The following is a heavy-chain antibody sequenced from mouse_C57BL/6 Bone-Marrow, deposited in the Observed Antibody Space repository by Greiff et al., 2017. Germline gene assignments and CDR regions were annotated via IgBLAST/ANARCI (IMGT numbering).Heavy chain of an antibody. CDR3: ARYDGYYDWYFDV. CDR1: GFTFTDYY. CDR2: IRNKANGNTT. J-gene: IGHJ1*03. D-gene: IGHD2-3*01. V-gene: IGHV7-3*01. Sequence: EVMLVESGGGLVQPGGSLSLSCAASGFTFTDYYMSWVRQPPGKALEWLGFIRNKANGNTTEYSASVKGRFTISRATSPSILYLQMNALRAEASATYYCARYDGYYDWYFDVWGTVTTVTVSA.